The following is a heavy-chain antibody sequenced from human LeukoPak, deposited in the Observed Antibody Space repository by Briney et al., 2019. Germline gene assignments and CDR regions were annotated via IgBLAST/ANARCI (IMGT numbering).Heavy chain of an antibody. CDR3: ARRGELPRDSWFDY. V-gene: IGHV3-11*04. Sequence: GGSLRLSCVASGFTFSDYYMSWIRQAPGKGLEWVSYINYSGSTMYYADSVKGRFTISRDNAKNSLYLQMNSLRPDDTAVYYCARRGELPRDSWFDYWGQGTLVTVSS. CDR2: INYSGSTM. CDR1: GFTFSDYY. D-gene: IGHD1-26*01. J-gene: IGHJ5*01.